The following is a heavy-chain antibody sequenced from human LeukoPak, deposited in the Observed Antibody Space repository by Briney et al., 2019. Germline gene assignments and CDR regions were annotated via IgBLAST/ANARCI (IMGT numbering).Heavy chain of an antibody. CDR2: IYTSGTT. V-gene: IGHV4-4*07. CDR3: ARHIAVAGTYYFDY. D-gene: IGHD6-19*01. CDR1: GGSITIYY. J-gene: IGHJ4*02. Sequence: SETLSLTCTVSGGSITIYYWSWIRHPAGKRREWIGRIYTSGTTEYNPSLKTRFTMSVDTPKNQFSLKLSSVTAGDTGVYYCARHIAVAGTYYFDYWGQGNLVTVSS.